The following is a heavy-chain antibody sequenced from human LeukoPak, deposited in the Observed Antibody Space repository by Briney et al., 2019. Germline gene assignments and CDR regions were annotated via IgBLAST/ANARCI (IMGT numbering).Heavy chain of an antibody. V-gene: IGHV1-69*01. CDR2: IIPIFGTA. D-gene: IGHD1/OR15-1a*01. CDR1: GGTFSSYA. J-gene: IGHJ4*02. Sequence: GASVKVSCKASGGTFSSYAISWVRQAPGQGLEWMGGIIPIFGTANYAQKFQGRVTITADESTSTAYMELSSLRSEDTAVYYCASVRTGTMDYWGQGTLVTVSS. CDR3: ASVRTGTMDY.